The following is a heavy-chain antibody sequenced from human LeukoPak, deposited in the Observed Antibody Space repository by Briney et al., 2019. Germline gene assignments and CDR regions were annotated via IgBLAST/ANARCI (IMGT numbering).Heavy chain of an antibody. CDR2: INHSGST. Sequence: SETLSLTCAVYGGSFSGYYWSWIRQPPGKGLEWIGEINHSGSTNYNPSLKSRVTISVDTSKNQFSLKLSSVTAADTAVYYCARGGLRYFDWLFEDWGQGTLVTVSS. CDR3: ARGGLRYFDWLFED. CDR1: GGSFSGYY. J-gene: IGHJ4*02. D-gene: IGHD3-9*01. V-gene: IGHV4-34*01.